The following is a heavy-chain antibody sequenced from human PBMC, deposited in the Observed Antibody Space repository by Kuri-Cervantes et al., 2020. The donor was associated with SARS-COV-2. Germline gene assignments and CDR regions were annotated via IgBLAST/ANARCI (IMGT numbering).Heavy chain of an antibody. V-gene: IGHV3-23*01. D-gene: IGHD2-21*01. CDR3: AKAGYCGGDCYSDYFDY. Sequence: GGSLRLSCAASGFTFSSYAMHWVRQAPGKGLEWVSAISGSGGSTYYADSVKGRFTISRDNSKNTLYLQMNSLRAEDTAVYYCAKAGYCGGDCYSDYFDYWGQGTLVTVSS. J-gene: IGHJ4*02. CDR1: GFTFSSYA. CDR2: ISGSGGST.